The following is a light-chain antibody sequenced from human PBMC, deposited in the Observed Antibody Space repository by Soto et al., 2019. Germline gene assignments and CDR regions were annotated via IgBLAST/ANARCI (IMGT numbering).Light chain of an antibody. CDR2: DVS. V-gene: IGLV2-14*01. CDR1: SSDVGGYNY. CDR3: SSYTSSSFVV. Sequence: QSALTQPASVSGSPGQSITISCTGTSSDVGGYNYVSWYQQHPGKAPKLMIYDVSNRPSGVSNRFSGSKSGNTASLTISGLQAEDEAYYYCSSYTSSSFVVFGGGTQLTVL. J-gene: IGLJ2*01.